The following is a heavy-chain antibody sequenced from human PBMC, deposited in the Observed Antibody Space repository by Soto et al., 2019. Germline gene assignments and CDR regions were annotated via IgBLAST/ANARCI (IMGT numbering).Heavy chain of an antibody. CDR2: IYWDDDK. CDR1: GFSLSSSGVG. D-gene: IGHD4-17*01. Sequence: QITLKESGPTLVKPTQTLTLTCTFSGFSLSSSGVGVGWIRQPPGKALEWLALIYWDDDKRYSPSLNSRLTYPKDTSKSQVVHTMTNMDPVDTATYYCAYSPRPTSVTTAAEYFQHWGQGTLVTVSS. J-gene: IGHJ1*01. V-gene: IGHV2-5*02. CDR3: AYSPRPTSVTTAAEYFQH.